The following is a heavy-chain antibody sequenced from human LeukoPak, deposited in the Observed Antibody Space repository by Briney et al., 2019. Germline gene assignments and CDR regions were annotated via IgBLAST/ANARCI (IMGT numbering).Heavy chain of an antibody. CDR1: GYTFTSHL. J-gene: IGHJ4*02. V-gene: IGHV1-2*02. D-gene: IGHD2-2*01. CDR3: ASYCSSTSCYAGNPVDY. Sequence: ASVKVSCKASGYTFTSHLMHCVRQAPGQGLEWMGWINPNSGGTNYAQKFQGRVTMTRDTSISTAYMELSRLRSDDTAVYYCASYCSSTSCYAGNPVDYWGQGTLVTVSS. CDR2: INPNSGGT.